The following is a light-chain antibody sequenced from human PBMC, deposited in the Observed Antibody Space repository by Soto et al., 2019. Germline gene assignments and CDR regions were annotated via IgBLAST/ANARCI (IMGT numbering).Light chain of an antibody. CDR2: DAS. J-gene: IGKJ1*01. Sequence: DIQVTQSPSSVSASVGDRVTITCRASRSVSTSLAWYQKKPGKAPKLLIFDASSLESGVPSRFSGSGSGTELTLTTSGLQPDDFATYFCQQYKSYAPTFGQGTK. CDR1: RSVSTS. V-gene: IGKV1-5*01. CDR3: QQYKSYAPT.